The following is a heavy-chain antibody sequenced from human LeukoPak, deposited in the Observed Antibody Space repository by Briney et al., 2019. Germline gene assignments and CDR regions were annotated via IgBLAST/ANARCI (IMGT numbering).Heavy chain of an antibody. D-gene: IGHD3-16*02. CDR2: ISYDGSSK. V-gene: IGHV3-30*04. CDR1: EFTFNTYA. CDR3: ARDEGSYDYLWGSYRYNWFDP. J-gene: IGHJ5*02. Sequence: GGSLRLSCSASEFTFNTYAMHWVRQAPGKGLEWVALISYDGSSKYYADSVKGRFTISRDNSKNTLYLQVNSLRSEDTAVYYCARDEGSYDYLWGSYRYNWFDPWGQGTLVTVSS.